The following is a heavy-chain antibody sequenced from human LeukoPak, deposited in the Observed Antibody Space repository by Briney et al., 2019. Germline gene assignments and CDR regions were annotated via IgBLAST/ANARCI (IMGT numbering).Heavy chain of an antibody. Sequence: SSETLSLTCTVSRGSISGSSYYWEWIRQSPGKGLEWIGSIYYSGNTYYNPSLQSRVTISVDTAKNQFSLRLRSVAAADTAVYFCATRGDCGGYCYVDYWGQGTLVTVSS. CDR2: IYYSGNT. CDR1: RGSISGSSYY. J-gene: IGHJ4*02. CDR3: ATRGDCGGYCYVDY. D-gene: IGHD2-21*01. V-gene: IGHV4-39*01.